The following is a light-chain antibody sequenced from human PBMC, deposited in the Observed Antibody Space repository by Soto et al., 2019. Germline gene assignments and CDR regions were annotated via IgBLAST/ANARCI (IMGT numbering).Light chain of an antibody. V-gene: IGLV2-14*01. CDR2: DVS. Sequence: QSALTQPASVSGSPGQSITISCTGTSSDVGGYNYVSWYQQHPGKAPKLMIYDVSNRPSGVSNRFSGSKSGNTASLTLSRXXXXXEADYYCSSYTSSSTVVFGGGTKLTVL. CDR1: SSDVGGYNY. CDR3: SSYTSSSTVV. J-gene: IGLJ2*01.